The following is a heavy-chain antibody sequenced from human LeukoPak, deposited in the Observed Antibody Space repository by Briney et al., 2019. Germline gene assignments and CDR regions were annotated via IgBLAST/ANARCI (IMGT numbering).Heavy chain of an antibody. CDR2: IWYDGSNK. Sequence: PGRSLRLSCAASGFTFSSYGMHWVRQAPGKGLEWVAVIWYDGSNKYYADSVKGRFTISRDNSKNTLYLQMNSLRAEDTAVYYCARDQSGYSYGFNYWGQGTLVTVSS. CDR1: GFTFSSYG. D-gene: IGHD5-18*01. V-gene: IGHV3-33*01. CDR3: ARDQSGYSYGFNY. J-gene: IGHJ4*02.